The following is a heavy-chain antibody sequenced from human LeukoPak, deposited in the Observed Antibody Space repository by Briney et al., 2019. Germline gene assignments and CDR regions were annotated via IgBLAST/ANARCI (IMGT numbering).Heavy chain of an antibody. CDR3: VRGGYCSSTSCYVDDAFDI. J-gene: IGHJ3*02. V-gene: IGHV3-13*04. CDR2: IGTAGNT. D-gene: IGHD2-2*03. Sequence: GGSLRLSCAASGFTFSRYDINWVRQATGKGLEWVSAIGTAGNTYYSGSVKGRFTISRENAKNSLYLQMNSLRAGDTAVYYCVRGGYCSSTSCYVDDAFDIWGQGTMVTVSS. CDR1: GFTFSRYD.